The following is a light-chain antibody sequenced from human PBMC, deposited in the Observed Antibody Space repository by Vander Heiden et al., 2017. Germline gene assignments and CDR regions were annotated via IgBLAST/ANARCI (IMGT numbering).Light chain of an antibody. V-gene: IGLV8-61*01. CDR2: NTN. Sequence: QTVVTQEPSFSVSPGGTVTLTCGLSSGSVSAGFYPSWYQQTPGQAPRTLIYNTNTRSSGVPDRFSGSILGNKAALTITGAQADDESDYYCVLYMGSGPKWVFGGGTKLTGL. J-gene: IGLJ3*02. CDR3: VLYMGSGPKWV. CDR1: SGSVSAGFY.